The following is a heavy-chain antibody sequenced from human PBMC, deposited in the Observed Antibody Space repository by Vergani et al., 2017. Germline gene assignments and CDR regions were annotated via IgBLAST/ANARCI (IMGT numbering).Heavy chain of an antibody. V-gene: IGHV5-51*03. D-gene: IGHD4-11*01. CDR2: IYPGDSDT. CDR3: ARTCDYSNYVWSGCMDV. J-gene: IGHJ6*03. Sequence: EVQLVQSGAEVKKPGESLKISCKGSGYSFTSYWIGWVRQTPGKGLEWMGIIYPGDSDTRYSPSFQGQVTISADKSLSTAYLQWSSLKASDTAMYYCARTCDYSNYVWSGCMDVWGKGTTVTVSS. CDR1: GYSFTSYW.